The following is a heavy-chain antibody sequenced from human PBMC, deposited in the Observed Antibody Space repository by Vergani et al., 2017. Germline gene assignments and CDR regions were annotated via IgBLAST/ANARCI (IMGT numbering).Heavy chain of an antibody. CDR1: GYTFTGYY. V-gene: IGHV1-2*02. CDR3: ARDLGYCSSTSCHLNWFDP. J-gene: IGHJ5*02. CDR2: INPNSGGT. D-gene: IGHD2-2*01. Sequence: QVQLVQSGAEVKKPGASVKVSCKASGYTFTGYYMHWVRQAPGQGLEWMGWINPNSGGTNYAQKFQGRVTMTRDTSISTAYMELSRLGSDDTAVYYCARDLGYCSSTSCHLNWFDPWGQGTLVTVSS.